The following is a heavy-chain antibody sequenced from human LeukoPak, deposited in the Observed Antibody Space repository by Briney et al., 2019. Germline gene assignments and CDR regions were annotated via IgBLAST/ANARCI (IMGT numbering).Heavy chain of an antibody. V-gene: IGHV3-74*01. CDR3: ARDRGYSFDY. CDR2: INSGGST. J-gene: IGHJ4*02. Sequence: PGGSLRLSCAASGFTFRSYWMHWVRQAPGKGLVWVSHINSGGSTSFADSVKGRFTISRDNAKNTLYLQMNSLRAEDTAVYYCARDRGYSFDYWGQGTLVTVSS. CDR1: GFTFRSYW. D-gene: IGHD1-1*01.